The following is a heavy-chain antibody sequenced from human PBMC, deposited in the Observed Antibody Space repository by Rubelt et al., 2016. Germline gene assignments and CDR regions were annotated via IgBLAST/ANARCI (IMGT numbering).Heavy chain of an antibody. CDR1: GFTFSSHA. J-gene: IGHJ4*02. CDR3: ARRYYYDGSAYRY. D-gene: IGHD3-22*01. Sequence: VQLVESGGGLVQPGGSLRLSCSASGFTFSSHAMQWVRQAPGKGLEYVSTVTTNGANTYYADSVKGRFTISRDNSKDTLYLQMNSLRADDTAGYYCARRYYYDGSAYRYWGLGTLVTVSS. V-gene: IGHV3-64*04. CDR2: VTTNGANT.